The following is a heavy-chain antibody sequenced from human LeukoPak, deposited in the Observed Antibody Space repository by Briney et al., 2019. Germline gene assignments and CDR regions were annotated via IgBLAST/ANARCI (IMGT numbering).Heavy chain of an antibody. V-gene: IGHV4-38-2*02. Sequence: SSETLSLTCIVSGYSISSGYYWGWIRQPPGKGLEWIGSTYHSGSTYYNPSLKSRVTISVDTSKNQFSLKLSSVTAADTAVYYCVRIRYYFDYWGQGTLVTVSS. CDR2: TYHSGST. CDR3: VRIRYYFDY. D-gene: IGHD4-17*01. CDR1: GYSISSGYY. J-gene: IGHJ4*02.